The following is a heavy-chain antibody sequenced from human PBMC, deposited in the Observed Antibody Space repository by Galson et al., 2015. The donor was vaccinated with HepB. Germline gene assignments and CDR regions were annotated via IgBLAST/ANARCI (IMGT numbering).Heavy chain of an antibody. CDR1: GYTFNKYG. V-gene: IGHV7-4-1*02. D-gene: IGHD3-22*01. Sequence: SVKVSCKASGYTFNKYGINWVRQAPGQGLEWMGRINTNTGNPTYAQGFTGRFVFSLDTSVSTAYLQISSLKAEDTAFYFCARAEGNGYYYVCYWGKGTLVTVSS. CDR3: ARAEGNGYYYVCY. CDR2: INTNTGNP. J-gene: IGHJ4*02.